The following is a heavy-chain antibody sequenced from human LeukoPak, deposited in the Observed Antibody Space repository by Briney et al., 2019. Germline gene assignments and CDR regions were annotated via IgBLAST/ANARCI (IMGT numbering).Heavy chain of an antibody. CDR1: GVSISSYY. V-gene: IGHV4-59*01. CDR3: ARGGTAVIAPYAFDI. D-gene: IGHD4-23*01. J-gene: IGHJ3*02. CDR2: IYYSGST. Sequence: SETLSLTCTVSGVSISSYYWSWIRQPPGKGREWIGYIYYSGSTNCNPSVKSRVAMSVDTSKKQFSLKLSSLTAADTAVYYCARGGTAVIAPYAFDIWGQGAMVTVSS.